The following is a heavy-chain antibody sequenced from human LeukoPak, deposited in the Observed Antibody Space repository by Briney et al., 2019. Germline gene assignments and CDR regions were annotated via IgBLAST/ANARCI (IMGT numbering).Heavy chain of an antibody. V-gene: IGHV4-4*07. CDR3: ARGVGPFCGGDCTAYYMDV. J-gene: IGHJ6*03. CDR2: IYTSGST. CDR1: GGSISSYY. Sequence: SETLSLTCTVSGGSISSYYWSWIRQPAGKGLEWIGRIYTSGSTNYNPSLKSRVTMSVDTSKNQFSLKLSSVTAADTAVYYCARGVGPFCGGDCTAYYMDVWGKGTTVTISS. D-gene: IGHD2-21*02.